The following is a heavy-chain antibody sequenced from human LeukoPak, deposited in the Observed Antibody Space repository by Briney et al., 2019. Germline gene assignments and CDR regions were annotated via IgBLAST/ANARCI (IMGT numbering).Heavy chain of an antibody. D-gene: IGHD2-2*01. CDR1: GYTFTSYY. Sequence: ASVKVSCKASGYTFTSYYMHWVRQAPGQGLEWMGIINPSSGSTSYAQKFQGRVTMTRDTSTSTVYMELSSLRSEDTAVYYCARVVPAANFDYWGQGTLVTVSS. J-gene: IGHJ4*02. CDR3: ARVVPAANFDY. V-gene: IGHV1-46*01. CDR2: INPSSGST.